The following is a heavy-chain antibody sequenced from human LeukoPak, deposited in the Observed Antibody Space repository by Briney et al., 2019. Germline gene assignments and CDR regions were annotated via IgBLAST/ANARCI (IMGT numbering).Heavy chain of an antibody. CDR3: ARTAGIDYSGSGSPYNYFDY. CDR1: GFPISSYA. D-gene: IGHD3-10*01. V-gene: IGHV3-48*04. J-gene: IGHJ4*02. CDR2: INSRNTPI. Sequence: GSLRPSFSASGFPISSYAISWVRQAPGKGLELGSYINSRNTPIFYADSVKGRFTISRDNTKNSLYLQMKSLRAEDTAVYYCARTAGIDYSGSGSPYNYFDYWGQGTLVTVSS.